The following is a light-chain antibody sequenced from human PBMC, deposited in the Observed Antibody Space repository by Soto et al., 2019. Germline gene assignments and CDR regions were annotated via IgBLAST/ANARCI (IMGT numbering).Light chain of an antibody. CDR1: QSVSRT. J-gene: IGKJ1*01. CDR2: DAS. Sequence: EVVLTQSPATLSLSPGERANLSCRTSQSVSRTLAWYQQKSGHAPRLLIYDASNRAPGIPTRFSGSGSGTDFTLTISSLEPKDFAVYYCQQRYNWPQTFGQGTKVEIK. CDR3: QQRYNWPQT. V-gene: IGKV3-11*01.